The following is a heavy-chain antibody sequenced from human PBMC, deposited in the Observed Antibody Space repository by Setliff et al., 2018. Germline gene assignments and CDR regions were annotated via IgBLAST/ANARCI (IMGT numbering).Heavy chain of an antibody. CDR3: ARGQTVGPNSGKDY. V-gene: IGHV1-46*01. D-gene: IGHD1-26*01. CDR1: GYTFTGYY. J-gene: IGHJ4*02. CDR2: IDPSGDYT. Sequence: GASVKVSCKASGYTFTGYYMHWVRQAPGQGLEWMGIIDPSGDYTNYGQKFQGRVTMTRDTSTTTVYMELSSLRSEDSSMYYCARGQTVGPNSGKDYWGQGTLVTVSS.